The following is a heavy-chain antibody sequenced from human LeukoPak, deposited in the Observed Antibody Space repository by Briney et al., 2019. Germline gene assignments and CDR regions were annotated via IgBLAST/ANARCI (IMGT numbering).Heavy chain of an antibody. CDR1: GFTFSSYG. J-gene: IGHJ4*02. V-gene: IGHV3-30*18. CDR2: ISYDGSNK. D-gene: IGHD3-16*01. CDR3: AKDHRTYYDYVWGSYCDY. Sequence: HPGRSLRLSCAAFGFTFSSYGMHWVRQAPGKGLEWVAVISYDGSNKYYADSVKGRFTISRDNSKNTLYLQMNSLRAEDTAVYYCAKDHRTYYDYVWGSYCDYWGQGTLVTVSS.